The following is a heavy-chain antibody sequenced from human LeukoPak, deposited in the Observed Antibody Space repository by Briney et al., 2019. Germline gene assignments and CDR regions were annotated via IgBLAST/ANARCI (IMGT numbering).Heavy chain of an antibody. CDR3: ASVEMATSGYY. D-gene: IGHD5-24*01. CDR1: GFTFSSYS. V-gene: IGHV3-21*01. J-gene: IGHJ4*02. Sequence: GGSLRLSCAASGFTFSSYSMNWVRQAPGKGLEWVSSISSSSSYIYYADSVNRRFTISRDHAKPSLYLQINSLRAEDTAVYYCASVEMATSGYYWGQGTLVTVSS. CDR2: ISSSSSYI.